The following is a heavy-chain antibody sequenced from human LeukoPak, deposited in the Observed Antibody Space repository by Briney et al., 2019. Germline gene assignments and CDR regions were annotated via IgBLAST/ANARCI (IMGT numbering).Heavy chain of an antibody. D-gene: IGHD6-19*01. CDR3: AAVAGLGNAFDI. Sequence: GASVKVSCKTSGYTFTDYYIHWVRQAPGHGLEWMGWINPNSGGTNYAQKFQGRVTMTRDTSISTAYMELSRLRSDDTAVYYCAAVAGLGNAFDIWGQGTMVTVSS. J-gene: IGHJ3*02. CDR2: INPNSGGT. V-gene: IGHV1-2*02. CDR1: GYTFTDYY.